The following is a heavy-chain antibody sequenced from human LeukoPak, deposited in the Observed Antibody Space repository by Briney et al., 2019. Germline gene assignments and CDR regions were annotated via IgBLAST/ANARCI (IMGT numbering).Heavy chain of an antibody. CDR1: GYTFTNHW. Sequence: GESLKISCKGSGYTFTNHWIGWVRQMPGKGLEWMGIIYPGDSDTRYSPSFQGQVTISADKSISTAYLQWSSLKASDTAMYYCARRSNYYDILNWFDPWGQGTLVTVSS. CDR3: ARRSNYYDILNWFDP. V-gene: IGHV5-51*01. CDR2: IYPGDSDT. D-gene: IGHD3-22*01. J-gene: IGHJ5*02.